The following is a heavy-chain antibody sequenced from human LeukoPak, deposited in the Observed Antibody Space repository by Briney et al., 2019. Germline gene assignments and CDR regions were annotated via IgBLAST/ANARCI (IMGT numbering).Heavy chain of an antibody. CDR3: AKEGFDY. CDR1: GFTFNSCV. CDR2: ISGSGGTT. Sequence: GGSLRLSCAASGFTFNSCVMYWVRQAPGKGLEWVSGISGSGGTTYYADSVKGRFTISRDNSKNTLYLQMNSLRAEDTAVYYCAKEGFDYWGLGTLVTVS. V-gene: IGHV3-23*01. J-gene: IGHJ4*02.